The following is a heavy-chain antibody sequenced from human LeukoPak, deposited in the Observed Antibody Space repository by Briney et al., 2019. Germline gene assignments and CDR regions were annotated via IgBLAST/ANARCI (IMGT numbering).Heavy chain of an antibody. Sequence: GGSLRLSCAASGFTFSSYSMNWVRQAPGKGLEWVSYISISNTIYYADSVKGRFTISRDNAKNSVYLQMNSLRAEDTAVYYCARDIMVTTAPWGRGTLVTVSS. D-gene: IGHD4-17*01. CDR1: GFTFSSYS. CDR3: ARDIMVTTAP. V-gene: IGHV3-48*04. CDR2: ISISNTI. J-gene: IGHJ5*02.